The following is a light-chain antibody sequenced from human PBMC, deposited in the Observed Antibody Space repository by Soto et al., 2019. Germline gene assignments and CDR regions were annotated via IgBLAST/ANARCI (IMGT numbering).Light chain of an antibody. CDR1: QGISRY. CDR3: QQINRYPPLS. Sequence: DVQLTQSPSFLSASVGDRVTITCRASQGISRYLAWYQQKPGKAPTLLIYAASSLQSGVPSRFSGSGSGTEFTLTLSSLQPEDFATYQCQQINRYPPLSFGGGTKVEI. V-gene: IGKV1-9*01. CDR2: AAS. J-gene: IGKJ4*01.